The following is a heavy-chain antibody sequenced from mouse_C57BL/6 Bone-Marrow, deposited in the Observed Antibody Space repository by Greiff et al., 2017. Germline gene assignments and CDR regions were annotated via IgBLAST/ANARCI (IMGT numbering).Heavy chain of an antibody. D-gene: IGHD2-14*01. CDR1: GFTFSDYG. J-gene: IGHJ2*01. Sequence: EVMLVESGGGLVKPGGSLKLPCAASGFTFSDYGMHWVRQAPEKGLEWVAYISSGSSTIYYADTVKGRFTISRDNAKNTLFLQMTSLRSEDTAMYYCARGGEGRPFASRGQGTTLTVSS. CDR3: ARGGEGRPFAS. V-gene: IGHV5-17*01. CDR2: ISSGSSTI.